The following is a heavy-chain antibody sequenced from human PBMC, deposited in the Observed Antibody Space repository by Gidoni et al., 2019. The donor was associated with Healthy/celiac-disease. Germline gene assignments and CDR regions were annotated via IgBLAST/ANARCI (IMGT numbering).Heavy chain of an antibody. Sequence: GQPQESGPGPGKPSGTLSPTCAGSGGSIRSSNWWSWVRHPPRKGLEWIGGIYHSGSTNYNPSLKSRVTISVDKSKNQFSLKLSSVTAADTAVYYCARTKTTNYYGMDVWGQGTTVTVSS. CDR2: IYHSGST. J-gene: IGHJ6*02. D-gene: IGHD4-4*01. CDR1: GGSIRSSNW. CDR3: ARTKTTNYYGMDV. V-gene: IGHV4-4*02.